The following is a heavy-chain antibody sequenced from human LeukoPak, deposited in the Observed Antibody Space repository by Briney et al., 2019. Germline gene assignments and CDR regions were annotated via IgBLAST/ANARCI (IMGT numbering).Heavy chain of an antibody. CDR3: AKSGYNRFDY. J-gene: IGHJ4*02. CDR2: ISGSGSGGST. V-gene: IGHV3-23*01. Sequence: GGSLRLSCAASGFTFSSSALSWVRQAPGKGLEWVSNISGSGSGGSTYYADSVKGRFTISRDNSKNTLYLQMNSLRAEDTAVYYCAKSGYNRFDYWGQGTLVTVSS. D-gene: IGHD5-24*01. CDR1: GFTFSSSA.